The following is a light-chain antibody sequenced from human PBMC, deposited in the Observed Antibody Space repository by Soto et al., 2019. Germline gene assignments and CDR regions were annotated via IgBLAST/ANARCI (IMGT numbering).Light chain of an antibody. V-gene: IGLV2-8*01. CDR3: SSYAGSDNFEV. CDR2: EVT. Sequence: QSALTQPPSASGSPGQSVTISCTGTRSDVGDYNYVSWYQQLPGKAPKLLIYEVTKRPSGVPDRFSGSKSANTASLTVSGLQAEDEADYYCSSYAGSDNFEVFGGGTKLTVL. CDR1: RSDVGDYNY. J-gene: IGLJ2*01.